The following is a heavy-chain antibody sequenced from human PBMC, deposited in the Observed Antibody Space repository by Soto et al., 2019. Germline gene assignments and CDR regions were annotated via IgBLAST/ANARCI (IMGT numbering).Heavy chain of an antibody. CDR2: ISYDGSNK. V-gene: IGHV3-30*18. CDR1: GFTFSSYG. Sequence: QVQLVESGGGVVQPGRSLRLSCAASGFTFSSYGMHWVRQAPGKGLEWVAVISYDGSNKYYADSVKGRFTISRDNSKNTLYLQMNSLRAEDTAVYYCAKDFGGNSALDYWCQGTLFTVSS. J-gene: IGHJ4*02. D-gene: IGHD2-21*02. CDR3: AKDFGGNSALDY.